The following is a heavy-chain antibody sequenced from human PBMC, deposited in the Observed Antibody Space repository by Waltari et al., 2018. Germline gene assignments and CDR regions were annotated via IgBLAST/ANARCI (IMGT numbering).Heavy chain of an antibody. D-gene: IGHD5-12*01. J-gene: IGHJ4*02. CDR3: ARGLYSGYDNFDY. CDR2: IYSGGST. V-gene: IGHV3-53*01. CDR1: GFTVSSNY. Sequence: EVQLVESGGGLIQPGGSLGLSCAASGFTVSSNYMSWVRQAPGKGLEWVSVIYSGGSTYYADSVKGRFTISRDNSKNTLYLQMNSLRAEDTAVYYCARGLYSGYDNFDYWGQGTLVTVSS.